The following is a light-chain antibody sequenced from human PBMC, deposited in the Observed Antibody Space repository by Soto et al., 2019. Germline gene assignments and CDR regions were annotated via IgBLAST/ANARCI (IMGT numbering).Light chain of an antibody. CDR2: GAS. V-gene: IGKV3-20*01. Sequence: DIVLTQSPGTLSLSPGERATPSCRASQSVSSSYLAWYQQKPGLVPRLLIYGASSRATGIPDRFSGSGSGTDFTLTISRLEPEDFAVYYCQQYGSSPWTFGQGTKVDIK. J-gene: IGKJ1*01. CDR3: QQYGSSPWT. CDR1: QSVSSSY.